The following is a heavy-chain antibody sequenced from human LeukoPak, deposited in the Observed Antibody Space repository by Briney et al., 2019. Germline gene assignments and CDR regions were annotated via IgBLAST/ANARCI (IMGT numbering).Heavy chain of an antibody. CDR3: ARGRIAAAGLDY. CDR2: INPNSGGT. J-gene: IGHJ4*02. Sequence: ASVKVSCKVSGYTFTGYYMHWVRQAPGQGLEWMGWINPNSGGTNYAQNFQGWVTMTRDTSISTVYMELSSLRSEDTAVYYCARGRIAAAGLDYWGQGTLVTVSS. V-gene: IGHV1-2*04. D-gene: IGHD6-13*01. CDR1: GYTFTGYY.